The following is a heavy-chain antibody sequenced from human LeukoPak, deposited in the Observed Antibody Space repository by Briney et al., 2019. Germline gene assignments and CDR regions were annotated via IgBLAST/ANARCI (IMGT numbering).Heavy chain of an antibody. V-gene: IGHV4-4*07. D-gene: IGHD3-22*01. CDR3: ARGGPTMIVVVEGWFDP. Sequence: PSETLSLTCTVSGGSISSYYWNWIRQPAGKGLEWIGRIYTSGSTSYNSSLKSRVTISVDTSKNQFSLKLSSVTAADTAVYYCARGGPTMIVVVEGWFDPWGQGTLVTVSS. CDR2: IYTSGST. J-gene: IGHJ5*02. CDR1: GGSISSYY.